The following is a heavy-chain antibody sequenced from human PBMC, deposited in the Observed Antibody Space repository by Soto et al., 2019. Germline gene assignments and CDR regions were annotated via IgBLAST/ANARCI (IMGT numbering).Heavy chain of an antibody. V-gene: IGHV3-30*18. CDR3: AKEHGITVAGIVVFQH. CDR1: GFTFSSYG. D-gene: IGHD6-19*01. J-gene: IGHJ1*01. CDR2: ISYDGSNQ. Sequence: GGSLRLSCAASGFTFSSYGMHWVRQAPGKGLEWVAVISYDGSNQNYVDSVKGRFTISRDNSKNTLYLQMNNLRADDTAVYYCAKEHGITVAGIVVFQHWGQGTLVTVSS.